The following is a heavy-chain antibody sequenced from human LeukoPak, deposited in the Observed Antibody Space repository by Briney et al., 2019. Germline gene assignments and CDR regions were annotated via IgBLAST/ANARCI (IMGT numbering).Heavy chain of an antibody. V-gene: IGHV3-30-3*01. D-gene: IGHD3-22*01. CDR2: VSSDGDTK. CDR3: VRETYYYGSSGYEVIGNFDY. CDR1: GFTFRTYA. J-gene: IGHJ4*02. Sequence: PGRSLRLSCAASGFTFRTYAIHWVRQAPDKGLEWVAVVSSDGDTKFYADSVKGRFTISRDNSKNTLYLQMNSLRAEDTAVYYCVRETYYYGSSGYEVIGNFDYRGQGTLVAVSS.